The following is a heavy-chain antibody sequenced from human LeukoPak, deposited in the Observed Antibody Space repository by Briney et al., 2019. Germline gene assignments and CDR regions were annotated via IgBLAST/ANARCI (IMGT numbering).Heavy chain of an antibody. CDR1: GYMFTSYY. D-gene: IGHD3-16*01. CDR3: AIYDPKTDYFDY. CDR2: IIPLFAMA. Sequence: GASVKVSCKASGYMFTSYYMHWVRQAPGQGLEWMGRIIPLFAMASYAQKLQGRVAITADTSTTTAYMELGSLTYEDTAVYYCAIYDPKTDYFDYWGQGTLVIVSS. V-gene: IGHV1-46*04. J-gene: IGHJ4*02.